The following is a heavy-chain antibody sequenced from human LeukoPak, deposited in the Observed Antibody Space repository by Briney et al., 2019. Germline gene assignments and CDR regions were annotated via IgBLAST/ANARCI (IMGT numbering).Heavy chain of an antibody. CDR1: GYSISSGYY. Sequence: SETLSLTCAVSGYSISSGYYWGWIRQPPGKGLEWIGSIYHSGSTYYNPSLKSRVIISVDTSKNQFSLKLSSVTAADTAVYYCARHGEFRVTSRFDYWGQGTLVTVSS. CDR3: ARHGEFRVTSRFDY. D-gene: IGHD3-10*01. CDR2: IYHSGST. J-gene: IGHJ4*02. V-gene: IGHV4-38-2*01.